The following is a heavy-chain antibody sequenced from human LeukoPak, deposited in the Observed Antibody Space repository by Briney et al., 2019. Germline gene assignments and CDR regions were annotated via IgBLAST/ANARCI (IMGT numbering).Heavy chain of an antibody. CDR2: IKEDGSQK. Sequence: GGSLRLSCAASGFTFSGYWMSWVRQAPGKGLEWVANIKEDGSQKYYVDSVKGRFTISRDNAKNSLYLQMNSLRAEDTAVYYCARDCDSTSCFLDFYWGQGTLVTVSS. D-gene: IGHD2-2*01. CDR1: GFTFSGYW. CDR3: ARDCDSTSCFLDFY. J-gene: IGHJ4*02. V-gene: IGHV3-7*01.